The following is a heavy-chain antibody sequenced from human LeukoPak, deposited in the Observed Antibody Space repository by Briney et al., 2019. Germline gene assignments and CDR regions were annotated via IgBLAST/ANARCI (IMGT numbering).Heavy chain of an antibody. V-gene: IGHV3-21*01. CDR1: GFTFSCYA. CDR3: AIYDFWSGYSYDY. CDR2: ISSSSSYI. Sequence: PGGSLRLSCAASGFTFSCYAMSWVRQAPGKGLEWVSSISSSSSYIYYADSVKGRFTISRDNAKNSLYLQMNSLRAEDTAVYYCAIYDFWSGYSYDYWGQGTLVTVSS. D-gene: IGHD3-3*01. J-gene: IGHJ4*02.